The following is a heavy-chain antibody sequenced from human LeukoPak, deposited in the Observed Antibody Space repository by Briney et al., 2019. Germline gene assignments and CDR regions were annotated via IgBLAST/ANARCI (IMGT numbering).Heavy chain of an antibody. CDR1: GGSISSYY. CDR3: ARGNMLSDFFDF. Sequence: PSETLSLTCTVSGGSISSYYWSWIRQPPGKGLEWIGYIYYSGSTNYNPSLKSRVTISVDTSKNQFSLKLSSVTAADTAVYYCARGNMLSDFFDFWGQGTVVTVSS. J-gene: IGHJ3*01. D-gene: IGHD2/OR15-2a*01. CDR2: IYYSGST. V-gene: IGHV4-59*08.